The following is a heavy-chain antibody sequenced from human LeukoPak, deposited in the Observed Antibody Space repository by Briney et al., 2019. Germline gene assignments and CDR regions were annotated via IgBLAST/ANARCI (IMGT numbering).Heavy chain of an antibody. CDR2: IYPGDSDT. Sequence: GESLKISCKGSGYSFTTYWIGWVRQMPGKGLEWMGIIYPGDSDTRYGPSFQGQVTISADKSISTAYLQWSSLKASDTAMYYCARRARHHVLDYWGQGTLVTVSS. CDR1: GYSFTTYW. J-gene: IGHJ4*02. CDR3: ARRARHHVLDY. D-gene: IGHD6-6*01. V-gene: IGHV5-51*01.